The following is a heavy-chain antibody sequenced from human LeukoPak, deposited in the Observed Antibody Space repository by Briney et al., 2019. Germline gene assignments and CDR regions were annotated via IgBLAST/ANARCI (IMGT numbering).Heavy chain of an antibody. V-gene: IGHV3-30*04. CDR2: ISYDGSNK. CDR1: GFTFSSHA. Sequence: GGSLRLSCAASGFTFSSHAMHWVRQAPGKGLEWVAVISYDGSNKYYADSVKGRFTISRDNSKNTLYLQMNSLRAEDTAVYYCAREDGYNYDFDYWGQGTLVTVSS. J-gene: IGHJ4*02. CDR3: AREDGYNYDFDY. D-gene: IGHD5-24*01.